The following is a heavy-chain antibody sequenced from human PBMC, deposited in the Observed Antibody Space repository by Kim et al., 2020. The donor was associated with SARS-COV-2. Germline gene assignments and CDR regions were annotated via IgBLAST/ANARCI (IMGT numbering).Heavy chain of an antibody. CDR3: AKPGGY. J-gene: IGHJ4*02. V-gene: IGHV3-23*01. D-gene: IGHD3-10*01. Sequence: GSGGSTYYADSVTGLFTNSKDNSKNTLYLQMNSLRAEDTAVYYCAKPGGYWGQGTLVTVSS. CDR2: GSGGST.